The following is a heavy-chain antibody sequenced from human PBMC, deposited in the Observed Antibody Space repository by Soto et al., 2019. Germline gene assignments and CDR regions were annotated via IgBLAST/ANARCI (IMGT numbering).Heavy chain of an antibody. CDR3: ARSPGWSYYGSQLRAFDY. V-gene: IGHV4-61*01. CDR2: ISYSGST. D-gene: IGHD1-26*01. CDR1: GGSVSSGSYY. Sequence: SETLSLTCTVSGGSVSSGSYYWSWIRQPPGKGLEWIGYISYSGSTNYNPSLKSRVTISVDTSKNQFSLKLSSVTAADTAVYYCARSPGWSYYGSQLRAFDYWGQGTLVPVS. J-gene: IGHJ4*02.